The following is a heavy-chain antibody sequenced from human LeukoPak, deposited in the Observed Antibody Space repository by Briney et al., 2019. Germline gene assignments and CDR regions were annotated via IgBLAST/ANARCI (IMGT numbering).Heavy chain of an antibody. CDR3: ANAAPLRRFLEWLLPADFDY. V-gene: IGHV3-23*01. D-gene: IGHD3-3*01. CDR2: ITDSGVST. J-gene: IGHJ4*02. Sequence: GGSLRLSCAASGFTFDSYAMSWARQAPGKGLEWVSTITDSGVSTYYADSVKGRFTISRDNPKNTLYLQMNSLRAEDTAVYYCANAAPLRRFLEWLLPADFDYWGQGTLVTVSS. CDR1: GFTFDSYA.